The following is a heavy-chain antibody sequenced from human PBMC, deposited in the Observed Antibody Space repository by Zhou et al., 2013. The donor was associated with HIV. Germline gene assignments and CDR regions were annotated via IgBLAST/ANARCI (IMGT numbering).Heavy chain of an antibody. D-gene: IGHD3-10*01. CDR3: ARAGYYGSGSYNYYYYGMDV. J-gene: IGHJ6*02. CDR1: GGTFNNYA. Sequence: QVQLVQSGAEVKKPGSSVKVSCKASGGTFNNYAISWLRQAPGQGLEWMGGIIPIFGTANYAQKFQGRVTIIADESTSTAYMELSSLRSEDTAVYYCARAGYYGSGSYNYYYYGMDVWGQGTTVTVSS. CDR2: IIPIFGTA. V-gene: IGHV1-69*12.